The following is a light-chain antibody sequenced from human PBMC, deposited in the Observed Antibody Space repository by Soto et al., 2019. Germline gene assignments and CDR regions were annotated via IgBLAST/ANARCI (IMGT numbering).Light chain of an antibody. J-gene: IGLJ2*01. Sequence: QSVLTQPPSVSAAPGQRVTMSCSGSSSNIGNNYVSWYQQFPEAAPRLLIYDNGKRPSGIPDRFSGSKSGTSATLVITGLQTGDEADYYCATWDRSLSAGVFGGGTKLTVL. CDR2: DNG. CDR3: ATWDRSLSAGV. CDR1: SSNIGNNY. V-gene: IGLV1-51*01.